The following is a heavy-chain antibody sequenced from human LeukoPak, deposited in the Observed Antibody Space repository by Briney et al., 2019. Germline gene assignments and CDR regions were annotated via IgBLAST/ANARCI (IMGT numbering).Heavy chain of an antibody. D-gene: IGHD6-6*01. CDR3: ASRPPLVERSGWWFDP. CDR2: IYPGDSDT. CDR1: GYSFNTYW. Sequence: RGESLKISCKGSGYSFNTYWIGWVRPMPGKGLEWMGIIYPGDSDTKYSPSFQGQVTISADKSINTAYLQWSSLKASDTAVYYCASRPPLVERSGWWFDPWGQGTLVTVSS. J-gene: IGHJ5*02. V-gene: IGHV5-51*01.